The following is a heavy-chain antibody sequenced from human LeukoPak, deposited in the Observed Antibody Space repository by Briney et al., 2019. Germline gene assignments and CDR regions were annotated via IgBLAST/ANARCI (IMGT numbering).Heavy chain of an antibody. CDR1: GYPIRSSYF. CDR2: IYHTGPS. V-gene: IGHV4-38-2*01. CDR3: ASPHCSGGSCYDLPLDY. J-gene: IGHJ4*02. D-gene: IGHD2-15*01. Sequence: PSETLSLTCAVSGYPIRSSYFWGWIRQPPGKGLEWIGSIYHTGPSYYNPSLKSRLALSVDRSKQQFSLRLNSVTAADTAVYYCASPHCSGGSCYDLPLDYWGPGVLVTVSS.